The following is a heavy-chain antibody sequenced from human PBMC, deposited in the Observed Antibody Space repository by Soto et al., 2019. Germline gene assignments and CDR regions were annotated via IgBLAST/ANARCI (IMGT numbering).Heavy chain of an antibody. CDR3: ARDYQPNIVATWSFDI. V-gene: IGHV3-33*01. CDR2: IWYDGSNK. Sequence: PGGSLRLSCAASGFTFSSYGMHWVRQAPGKGLEWVAVIWYDGSNKYYADSVKGWVTMTRDTSINTAYMELSRLKSDDTAVYYCARDYQPNIVATWSFDIWGQGTMVTVSS. CDR1: GFTFSSYG. J-gene: IGHJ3*02. D-gene: IGHD5-12*01.